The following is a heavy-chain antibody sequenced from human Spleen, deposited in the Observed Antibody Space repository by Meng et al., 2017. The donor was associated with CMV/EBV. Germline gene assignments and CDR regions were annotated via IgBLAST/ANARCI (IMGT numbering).Heavy chain of an antibody. J-gene: IGHJ4*02. CDR1: GFTFSNAW. CDR3: TTDLYGDYDD. D-gene: IGHD4-17*01. Sequence: GGPLRLSCAASGFTFSNAWMSWVRQAPGKGLEWVGRTKRKSDGGTTDYAAPVKGRFTISRDDSKNTLYLQMNSLKTKDTAVYDCTTDLYGDYDDWGQGTLVTVSS. CDR2: TKRKSDGGTT. V-gene: IGHV3-15*01.